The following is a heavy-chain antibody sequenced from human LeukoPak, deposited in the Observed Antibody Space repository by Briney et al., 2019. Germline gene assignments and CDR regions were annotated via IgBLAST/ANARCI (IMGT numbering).Heavy chain of an antibody. CDR3: ARLPYYYDSSAHSPHFDY. Sequence: GGSLRLSCAASGFSFSPYWMSWVRQGPGKGLDWVASINPDGSGTSYVDSVKGRFTISRDNAQNSLYLQMNSLSAEDTAVYYCARLPYYYDSSAHSPHFDYWGQGTLVTVSS. J-gene: IGHJ4*02. V-gene: IGHV3-7*01. D-gene: IGHD3-22*01. CDR1: GFSFSPYW. CDR2: INPDGSGT.